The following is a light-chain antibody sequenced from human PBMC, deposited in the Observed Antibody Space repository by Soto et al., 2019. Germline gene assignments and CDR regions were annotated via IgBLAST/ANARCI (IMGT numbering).Light chain of an antibody. CDR2: DAS. V-gene: IGKV3-11*01. CDR3: QQRSNWPPVIT. Sequence: EIVLTQSPATLSLSPGERATLSCRASQTFSSHLAWYQQKPGQAPRLLIYDASKRATGIPARFSGRGSGTDFTLPISSLEPDDFAVYYCQQRSNWPPVITFGQGTRLEIK. J-gene: IGKJ5*01. CDR1: QTFSSH.